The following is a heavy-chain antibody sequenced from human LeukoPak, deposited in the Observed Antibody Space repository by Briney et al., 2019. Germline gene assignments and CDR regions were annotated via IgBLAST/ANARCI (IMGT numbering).Heavy chain of an antibody. CDR1: GGSISSGSYY. CDR3: ARDFYGGKGPHYYYMDV. J-gene: IGHJ6*03. CDR2: IYTSGST. V-gene: IGHV4-61*02. D-gene: IGHD4-23*01. Sequence: SETLSLTCTVSGGSISSGSYYWSWIRQPAGKGLEWIGRIYTSGSTNCNPSLKSRVTISVDTSKNQFSLKLSSVTAADTAVYYCARDFYGGKGPHYYYMDVWGKGTTVTVSS.